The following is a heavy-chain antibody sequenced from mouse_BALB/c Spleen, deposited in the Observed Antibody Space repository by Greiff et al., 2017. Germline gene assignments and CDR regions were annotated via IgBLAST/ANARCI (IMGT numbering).Heavy chain of an antibody. CDR1: GYSITSGYY. CDR2: ISYDGSN. Sequence: DVKVEESGPGLVKPSQSLSLTCSVTGYSITSGYYWNWIRQFPGNKLEWMGYISYDGSNNYNPSLKNRISITRDTSKNQFFLKLNSVTTEDTATYYCARDNYYGSSPFAYWGQGTLVTVSA. J-gene: IGHJ3*01. CDR3: ARDNYYGSSPFAY. V-gene: IGHV3-6*02. D-gene: IGHD1-1*01.